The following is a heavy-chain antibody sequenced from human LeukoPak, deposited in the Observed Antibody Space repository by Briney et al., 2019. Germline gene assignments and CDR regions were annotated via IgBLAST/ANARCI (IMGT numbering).Heavy chain of an antibody. CDR1: GFSFSPSA. CDR3: VRDFRFLEGY. Sequence: GGSLRLSCVTSGFSFSPSAMNWVRQAPGRGLEWVSSISPSGGAIFYAESLRGRFTISRDNAKNSLFLQMNTLRAEDTAVYYCVRDFRFLEGYWGQGTLVTVSS. V-gene: IGHV3-21*01. J-gene: IGHJ4*02. D-gene: IGHD3-3*01. CDR2: ISPSGGAI.